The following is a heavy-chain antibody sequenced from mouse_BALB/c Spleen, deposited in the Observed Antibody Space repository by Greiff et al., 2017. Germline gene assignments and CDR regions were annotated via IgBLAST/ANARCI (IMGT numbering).Heavy chain of an antibody. V-gene: IGHV1S46*01. J-gene: IGHJ4*01. CDR1: GYSFTGYT. CDR3: ARSGIHYYGSYAMDY. CDR2: INPNNGDT. Sequence: EVQLQQSGPELVKPGASMKISCKASGYSFTGYTMNWVKQSHGKNLEWIGLINPNNGDTFYNQKFKGKATLTVDKSSSTAYMQLNSLTSEDSAVYYCARSGIHYYGSYAMDYWGQGTSVTVSS. D-gene: IGHD1-2*01.